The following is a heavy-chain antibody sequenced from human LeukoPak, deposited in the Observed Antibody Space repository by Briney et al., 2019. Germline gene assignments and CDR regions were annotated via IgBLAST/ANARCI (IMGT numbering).Heavy chain of an antibody. J-gene: IGHJ4*02. D-gene: IGHD6-13*01. Sequence: ASVKVSFKASVYTFTGYYMHWVRQAPGQGLEWMGWINPNSGGTNYAQKFQGRVTMTRDTSISTAYMELSRLRSDDTAVYYCARDSPIAAAGTWGQGTLVTVSS. V-gene: IGHV1-2*02. CDR3: ARDSPIAAAGT. CDR2: INPNSGGT. CDR1: VYTFTGYY.